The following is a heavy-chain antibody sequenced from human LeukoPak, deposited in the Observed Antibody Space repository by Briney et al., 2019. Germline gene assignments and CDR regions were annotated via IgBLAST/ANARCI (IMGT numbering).Heavy chain of an antibody. D-gene: IGHD3-3*01. Sequence: GGSLRLSCAASGFTFSYYYMSWIRQAPGKGLEWVSYISSSGSTIYYADSVKGRFTISRDNAKNSLYLQMNSLRAEDTAVYYCARDLSLVTIFGVVIDKYFDYWGQGTLVTVSS. J-gene: IGHJ4*02. CDR1: GFTFSYYY. CDR2: ISSSGSTI. V-gene: IGHV3-11*04. CDR3: ARDLSLVTIFGVVIDKYFDY.